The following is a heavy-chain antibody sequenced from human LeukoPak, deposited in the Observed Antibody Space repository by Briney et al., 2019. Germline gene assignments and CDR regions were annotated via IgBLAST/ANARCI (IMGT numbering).Heavy chain of an antibody. J-gene: IGHJ6*03. D-gene: IGHD3-3*01. Sequence: SETLSLTCTVSGGSISSSSYYWGWIRQPPGKGLEWIGSIYYSGSTYYNPSLKSRVTISVDTSKNQFSLKLSSVTAADTAVYYCASSPPVGWPLGRYYYYYYYMDVWGKGTTVTVSS. V-gene: IGHV4-39*07. CDR3: ASSPPVGWPLGRYYYYYYYMDV. CDR1: GGSISSSSYY. CDR2: IYYSGST.